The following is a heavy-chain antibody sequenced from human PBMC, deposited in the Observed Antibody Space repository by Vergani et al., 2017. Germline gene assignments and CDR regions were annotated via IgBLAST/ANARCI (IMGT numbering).Heavy chain of an antibody. D-gene: IGHD2-2*01. J-gene: IGHJ6*02. V-gene: IGHV4-4*02. CDR1: GGSISSSNW. CDR3: ARDRGYCSSTSCYGGVEDYYYGMDV. Sequence: QVQLQESGPGLVKPSGTLSLTCAVSGGSISSSNWWSWVRQPPGKGLEWIGEIYHSGSTNYNPSLKSRVTIAVDKSNNQFSLKLSSVTAADTAVYYCARDRGYCSSTSCYGGVEDYYYGMDVWGQGTTVTVSS. CDR2: IYHSGST.